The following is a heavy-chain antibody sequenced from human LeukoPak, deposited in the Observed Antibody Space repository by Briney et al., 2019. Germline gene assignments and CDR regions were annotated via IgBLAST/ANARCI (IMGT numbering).Heavy chain of an antibody. CDR2: IYYSGST. V-gene: IGHV4-59*01. CDR1: GGSISSYY. D-gene: IGHD1-26*01. Sequence: PSETLSLTCTVSGGSISSYYWSWIRQPPGKGLEWIGYIYYSGSTNYNPSLKSRVTISVVTSKNQFSLKLSSVTAADTAVYYCARDRSRVVGYYFDYWGQGTLVTVSS. CDR3: ARDRSRVVGYYFDY. J-gene: IGHJ4*02.